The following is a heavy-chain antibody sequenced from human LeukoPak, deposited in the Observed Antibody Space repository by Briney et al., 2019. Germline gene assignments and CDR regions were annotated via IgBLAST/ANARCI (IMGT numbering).Heavy chain of an antibody. V-gene: IGHV4-38-2*02. J-gene: IGHJ3*02. CDR3: ARDARRRYYYDSSGTDAFDI. Sequence: SETLSLTCTVSGYSISSGYYWGWIRQPPGKGLEWIGSIYHSGSTYYNPSLNSRVTISVDTSKNQFSLKLSSVTAADTAVYYCARDARRRYYYDSSGTDAFDIWGQGTMVTVSS. CDR1: GYSISSGYY. D-gene: IGHD3-22*01. CDR2: IYHSGST.